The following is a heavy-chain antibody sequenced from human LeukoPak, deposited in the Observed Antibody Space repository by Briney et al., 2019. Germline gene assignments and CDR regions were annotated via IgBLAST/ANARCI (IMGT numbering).Heavy chain of an antibody. CDR3: ARDAVDTANAV. J-gene: IGHJ6*02. CDR1: GFTFSSYW. Sequence: GGSLRLSCAASGFTFSSYWMHWVRQAPGKGLVWVSLISTDGSITSYADSVKGRFTISRDNAKNTLYLQMNSLRAEDTAVYYCARDAVDTANAVWGQGTTVTVSS. D-gene: IGHD5-18*01. CDR2: ISTDGSIT. V-gene: IGHV3-74*01.